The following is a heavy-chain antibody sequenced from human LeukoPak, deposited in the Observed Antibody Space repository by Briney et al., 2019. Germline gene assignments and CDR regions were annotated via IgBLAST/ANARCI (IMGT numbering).Heavy chain of an antibody. Sequence: GGSLRLSCAASGFTFSDYSMNWVRQAPGKGLEWVSYINGHGDATYYADSVEGRFSISRDNAKKSLYLQMDSLRAGDTAVYYCARDLPRGYSCDYWGQGTLVTVSS. CDR1: GFTFSDYS. CDR3: ARDLPRGYSCDY. D-gene: IGHD5-18*01. CDR2: INGHGDAT. J-gene: IGHJ4*02. V-gene: IGHV3-48*01.